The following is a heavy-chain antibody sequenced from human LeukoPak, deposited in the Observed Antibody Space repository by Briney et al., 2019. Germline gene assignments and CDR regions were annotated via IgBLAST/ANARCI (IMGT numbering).Heavy chain of an antibody. Sequence: GGSLRLSCAASGFTFSSYAMGWVRQAPGKGLEWVSVIYSGGSTYYADSVKGRFTISRDNSKNTLYLQMNSLRAEDTAVYYCARETDSSGPPLGWGQGTLVTVSS. D-gene: IGHD3-22*01. J-gene: IGHJ4*02. CDR2: IYSGGST. V-gene: IGHV3-53*01. CDR3: ARETDSSGPPLG. CDR1: GFTFSSYA.